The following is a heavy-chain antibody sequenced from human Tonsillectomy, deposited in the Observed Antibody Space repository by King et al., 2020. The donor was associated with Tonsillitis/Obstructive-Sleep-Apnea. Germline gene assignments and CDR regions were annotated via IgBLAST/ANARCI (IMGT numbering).Heavy chain of an antibody. CDR3: AKSLYSSSSLLDY. V-gene: IGHV3-23*04. CDR1: GFTFSSFV. D-gene: IGHD6-6*01. J-gene: IGHJ4*02. Sequence: VQLVESGGGLVQPGGSLRLSCAASGFTFSSFVMSWVRQAPGKGLEWVSSISGSGGSTYYAGSVKGRFTISRDTSKNTLYLKMDSLRAEDTAVYYCAKSLYSSSSLLDYWGQGALVTVSS. CDR2: ISGSGGST.